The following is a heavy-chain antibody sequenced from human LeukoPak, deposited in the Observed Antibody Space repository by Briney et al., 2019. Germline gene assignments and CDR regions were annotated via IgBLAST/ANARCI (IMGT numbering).Heavy chain of an antibody. CDR1: GFTFSSYS. V-gene: IGHV3-21*01. J-gene: IGHJ5*02. Sequence: GGSLRLSCAASGFTFSSYSMDWVRQAPGKGLEWVSSISSSSSYIYYADSVKGRFTISRDNAKNSLYLQMNSLRAEDTAVYYCARDELGENWFDPWGQGTLVTVSS. D-gene: IGHD3-10*01. CDR2: ISSSSSYI. CDR3: ARDELGENWFDP.